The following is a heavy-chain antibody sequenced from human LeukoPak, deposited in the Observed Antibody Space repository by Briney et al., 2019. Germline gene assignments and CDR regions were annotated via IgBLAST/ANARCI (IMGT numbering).Heavy chain of an antibody. CDR3: ARVLRYSYYMDV. V-gene: IGHV4-59*01. J-gene: IGHJ6*03. Sequence: SETLSLTCTDSGGSISSYYWSWIRQPPGKGLEWIGYIYYSGSTNYNPSLKSRVTISVDTSKNQFSLKLSSVTAADTAVYYCARVLRYSYYMDVWGKGTTVTVSS. CDR2: IYYSGST. CDR1: GGSISSYY.